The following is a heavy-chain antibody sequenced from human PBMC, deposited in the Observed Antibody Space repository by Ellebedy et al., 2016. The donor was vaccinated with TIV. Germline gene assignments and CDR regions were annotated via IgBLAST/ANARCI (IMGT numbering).Heavy chain of an antibody. J-gene: IGHJ4*02. Sequence: GESLKISCAASGFTVSSNYMSWVRQAPGKGLEWVSVIYSGGSAYYADSVKGRFTISRDNSNNTLYLQMNSLRAEDTAVYYCARGRPGSSSPHDYWGQGTLVTVSS. D-gene: IGHD2-2*01. CDR3: ARGRPGSSSPHDY. V-gene: IGHV3-66*01. CDR1: GFTVSSNY. CDR2: IYSGGSA.